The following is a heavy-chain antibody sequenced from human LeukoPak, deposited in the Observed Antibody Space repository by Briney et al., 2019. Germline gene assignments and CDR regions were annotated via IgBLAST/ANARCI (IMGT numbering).Heavy chain of an antibody. CDR2: IYYSGST. Sequence: PSETLSLTCTVSGGSISSYYWSLIRQPPGKGLEWIGYIYYSGSTNYNPSLKSRVTMSVDTSKNQFSLKLSSVTAADTAVYYCAREGSSWNNWFDPWGQGTLVTVSS. V-gene: IGHV4-59*12. CDR1: GGSISSYY. CDR3: AREGSSWNNWFDP. D-gene: IGHD6-13*01. J-gene: IGHJ5*02.